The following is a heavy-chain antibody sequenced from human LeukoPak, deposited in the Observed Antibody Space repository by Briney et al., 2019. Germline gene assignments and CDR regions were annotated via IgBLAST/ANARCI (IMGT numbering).Heavy chain of an antibody. CDR1: GGSISSYY. D-gene: IGHD3-16*02. Sequence: SETLSLTCTVSGGSISSYYWSWIRQPPGKGLEWIGYIYYSGSTNYNPSLKSRVTISVDTSKNQFSLKLSSVTAADTAVYYCAREGMITFGGVIVLGWFDPWGQGTLVTVSS. J-gene: IGHJ5*02. CDR2: IYYSGST. CDR3: AREGMITFGGVIVLGWFDP. V-gene: IGHV4-59*01.